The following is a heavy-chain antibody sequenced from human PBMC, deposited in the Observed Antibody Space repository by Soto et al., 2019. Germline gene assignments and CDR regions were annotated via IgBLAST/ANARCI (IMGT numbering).Heavy chain of an antibody. CDR3: ARVGIAARLFYYYGMDV. V-gene: IGHV3-48*02. CDR2: ISSSSSTI. D-gene: IGHD6-6*01. J-gene: IGHJ6*02. Sequence: GSLRLSCAASGFTFSSYSMNWVRQAPGKGLEWVSYISSSSSTIYYADSVKGRFTISRDNAKNSLYLQMNSLRDEDTAVYYCARVGIAARLFYYYGMDVWGQGTTVTVSS. CDR1: GFTFSSYS.